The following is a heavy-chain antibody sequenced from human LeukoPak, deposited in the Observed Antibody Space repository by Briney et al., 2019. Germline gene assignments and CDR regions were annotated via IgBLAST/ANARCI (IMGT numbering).Heavy chain of an antibody. V-gene: IGHV1-69*04. J-gene: IGHJ5*02. D-gene: IGHD2-21*02. CDR1: GGTFSSYA. CDR3: ARAKCGGDCYFHNWFDP. CDR2: IIPILGIA. Sequence: ASVKVSCKASGGTFSSYAISWVRQAPGQGLEWMGRIIPILGIANYAQKFQGRVTITADKSTSTAYMELSSLRSEDTAVYYCARAKCGGDCYFHNWFDPWGQGTLVTVSS.